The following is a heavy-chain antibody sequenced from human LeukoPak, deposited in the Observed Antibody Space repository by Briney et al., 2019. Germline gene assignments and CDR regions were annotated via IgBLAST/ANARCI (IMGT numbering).Heavy chain of an antibody. J-gene: IGHJ6*03. Sequence: GASVTVSLKSSVYIFTSYRISWLRQATGQAREWMGWMNHNSRYTGYAHKFQCGVTITSNTYISTTYMELSNLRSVEPAGYYWSRGFSSSWYGYYCYYYMDVWGEGTTVTVSS. CDR2: MNHNSRYT. CDR1: VYIFTSYR. D-gene: IGHD6-13*01. CDR3: SRGFSSSWYGYYCYYYMDV. V-gene: IGHV1-8*03.